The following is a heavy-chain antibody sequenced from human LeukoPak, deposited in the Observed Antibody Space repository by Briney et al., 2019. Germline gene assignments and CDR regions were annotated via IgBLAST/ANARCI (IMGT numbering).Heavy chain of an antibody. J-gene: IGHJ4*02. CDR1: GGSISSSSYY. V-gene: IGHV4-39*07. CDR3: ARTGSTVTMLYPFDH. Sequence: PSETLSLTCTVSGGSISSSSYYWGWIRQPPGKGLEWIGTMYYSGSTHHNPSLESRVTISVDTSKNQFSLKLSSVTAADTAVYYCARTGSTVTMLYPFDHWGQGTLVTVSS. D-gene: IGHD4-17*01. CDR2: MYYSGST.